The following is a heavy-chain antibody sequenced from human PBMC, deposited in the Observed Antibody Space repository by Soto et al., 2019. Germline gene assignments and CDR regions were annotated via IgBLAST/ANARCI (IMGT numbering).Heavy chain of an antibody. CDR3: AKDMSYYDSSGYPRDYGMDV. CDR2: ISWDGGST. D-gene: IGHD3-22*01. CDR1: GFTFDDYT. J-gene: IGHJ6*02. V-gene: IGHV3-43*01. Sequence: QSGGSLRLSCAASGFTFDDYTMHWVRQAPGKGLEWVSLISWDGGSTYYADSVKGRFTISRDNSKNSLYLQMNSLRTEDTALYYCAKDMSYYDSSGYPRDYGMDVWGQGTTVTVSS.